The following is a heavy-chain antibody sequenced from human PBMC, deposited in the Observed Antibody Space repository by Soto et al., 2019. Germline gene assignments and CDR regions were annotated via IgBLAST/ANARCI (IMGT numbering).Heavy chain of an antibody. CDR3: ARRRGVGLTRSSFDY. J-gene: IGHJ4*02. CDR1: GYTFNRHY. V-gene: IGHV1-46*02. Sequence: QVQLVQSGAEVRKPGASVKVSCKASGYTFNRHYIQWVRQAPGQGLEWMGMIDPSGGDTNYAKKFQGRVTPTSDTSTSTVYMELSSLRSEATAVYYCARRRGVGLTRSSFDYWGPGALVIVSS. D-gene: IGHD1-26*01. CDR2: IDPSGGDT.